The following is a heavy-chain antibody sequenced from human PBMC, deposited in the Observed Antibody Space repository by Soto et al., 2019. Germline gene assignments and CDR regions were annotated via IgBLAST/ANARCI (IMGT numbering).Heavy chain of an antibody. V-gene: IGHV3-30-3*01. CDR2: ISYDGSNK. CDR3: ACNTVTNFDY. D-gene: IGHD4-17*01. Sequence: QVQLVESGGGVVQPGRSLRLSCAASGFTFSSYAMHWVRQAPGKGLEWVAVISYDGSNKYYADSVKGRFTISRDNSKNKLYLKMNSLGAEDTAVYYWACNTVTNFDYWGQGTLVTVSS. J-gene: IGHJ4*02. CDR1: GFTFSSYA.